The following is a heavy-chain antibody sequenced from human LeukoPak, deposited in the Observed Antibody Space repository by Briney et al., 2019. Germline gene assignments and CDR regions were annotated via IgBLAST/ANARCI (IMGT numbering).Heavy chain of an antibody. CDR3: ARGGGTMIVVPSH. J-gene: IGHJ4*02. CDR2: IYYSGST. CDR1: GGSISSYY. V-gene: IGHV4-59*12. D-gene: IGHD3-22*01. Sequence: SETLSLTCTVSGGSISSYYWSWIRQPPGKGLEWIGYIYYSGSTNYSPSLKSRVTISVDTSKNQFSLKLSSVTAADTAVYYCARGGGTMIVVPSHWGQGTLVTVSS.